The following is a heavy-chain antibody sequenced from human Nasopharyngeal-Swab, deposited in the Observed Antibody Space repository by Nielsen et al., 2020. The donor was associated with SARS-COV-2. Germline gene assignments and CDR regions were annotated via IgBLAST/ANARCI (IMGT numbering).Heavy chain of an antibody. V-gene: IGHV2-5*02. CDR1: GFSLSTTGES. D-gene: IGHD4/OR15-4a*01. Sequence: SGPTLVKPTQTLTLTCTFSGFSLSTTGESVGWIRQPPGKALEWLALIYWDDDKRYSPSLKSRLTITKDTSKNQVVLTMTNMDPVDTATYYCAHRQLPNYGFDYWGQGTLVTVSS. J-gene: IGHJ4*02. CDR3: AHRQLPNYGFDY. CDR2: IYWDDDK.